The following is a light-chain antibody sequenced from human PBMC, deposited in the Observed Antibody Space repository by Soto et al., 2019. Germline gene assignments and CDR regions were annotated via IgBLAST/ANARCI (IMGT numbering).Light chain of an antibody. CDR2: EGS. V-gene: IGLV2-23*01. CDR1: SSDVGTYNL. J-gene: IGLJ1*01. Sequence: QSALTQPASVSGSPGQSITLSCTGTSSDVGTYNLVSWYQHHPGKAPKLMIYEGSKRPSGVSNRFSGSKSGNTASLTISGRQAEDEADYYCCSYAGSSTYVFGTGTKVTVL. CDR3: CSYAGSSTYV.